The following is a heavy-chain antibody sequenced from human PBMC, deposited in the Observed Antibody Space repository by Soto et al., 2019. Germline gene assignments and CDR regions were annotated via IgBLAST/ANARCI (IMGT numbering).Heavy chain of an antibody. CDR1: GFTFSSYG. CDR2: ISYDGSNK. D-gene: IGHD3-10*01. Sequence: QVQLVESGGGVVQPGRSLRLSCAASGFTFSSYGMHWVRQAPGKGLEWVAVISYDGSNKYYEDSVKGRFTISRDNSKNTLYLQMNRLRAEDTAVYYCAKGLWFGELPFDAFDIWGQGTMVTVSS. CDR3: AKGLWFGELPFDAFDI. J-gene: IGHJ3*02. V-gene: IGHV3-30*18.